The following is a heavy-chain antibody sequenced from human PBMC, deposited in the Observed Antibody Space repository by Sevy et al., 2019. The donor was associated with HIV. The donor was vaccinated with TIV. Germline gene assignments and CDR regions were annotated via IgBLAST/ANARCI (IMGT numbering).Heavy chain of an antibody. CDR3: TSGADCSNGVCYPRGFDP. Sequence: ASVKVSCKASGGTLTNYAISWVRQAPGQGLEWMGEIVPVFGTSHHARSFQGRVTITGDESTSTAYMGLRSLRSEDTAVYYCTSGADCSNGVCYPRGFDPWGQGTLVTVSS. V-gene: IGHV1-69*13. CDR1: GGTLTNYA. J-gene: IGHJ5*02. CDR2: IVPVFGTS. D-gene: IGHD2-8*01.